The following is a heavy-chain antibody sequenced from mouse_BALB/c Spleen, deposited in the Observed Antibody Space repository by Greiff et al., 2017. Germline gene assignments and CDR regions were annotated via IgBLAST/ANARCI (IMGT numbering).Heavy chain of an antibody. D-gene: IGHD1-1*01. CDR3: AREDYYGSSYLYAMDY. J-gene: IGHJ4*01. CDR2: IWGDGST. V-gene: IGHV2-6-7*01. CDR1: GFSLTGYG. Sequence: QVQLKQSGPGLVAPSQSLSITCTVSGFSLTGYGVNWVRQPPGKGLEWLGMIWGDGSTDYNSALKSRLSISKDNSKSQVFLKMNSLQTDDTARYYCAREDYYGSSYLYAMDYWGQGTSVTVSS.